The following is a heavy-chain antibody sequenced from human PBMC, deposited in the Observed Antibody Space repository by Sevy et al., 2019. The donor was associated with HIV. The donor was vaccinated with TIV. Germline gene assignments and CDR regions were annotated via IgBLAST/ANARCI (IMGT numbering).Heavy chain of an antibody. CDR3: ARENRHCTNGICYGYYGMDV. J-gene: IGHJ6*02. V-gene: IGHV3-11*01. CDR2: ISLSGSTI. CDR1: GFTFSDYF. D-gene: IGHD2-8*01. Sequence: GGSLRLSCAASGFTFSDYFMSRIRQAPGKGLEWISYISLSGSTIYYADSVKGRFTISRDNAKNSLYLQMNSLRAEDTAVYYCARENRHCTNGICYGYYGMDVWGQGTTVTVSS.